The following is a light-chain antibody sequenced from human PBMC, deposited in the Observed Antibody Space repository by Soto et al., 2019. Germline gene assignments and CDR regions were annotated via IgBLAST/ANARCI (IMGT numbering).Light chain of an antibody. CDR2: WAS. J-gene: IGKJ1*01. CDR3: QQYYCTPWT. CDR1: QNVLYSSNKNY. V-gene: IGKV4-1*01. Sequence: DIVMTQSPDSLAVSLGERATINCTSSQNVLYSSNKNYLAWFQQKPGQPPKLLIYWASTRESGVPDRFSGSGSGTYFTLTISSLQAEDVAVYYCQQYYCTPWTFGQGTKVEIK.